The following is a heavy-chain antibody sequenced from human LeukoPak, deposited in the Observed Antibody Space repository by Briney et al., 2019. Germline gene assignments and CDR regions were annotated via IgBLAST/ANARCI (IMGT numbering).Heavy chain of an antibody. CDR2: IIPIFGTE. Sequence: ASVKVSCKASGGTFISYAVNWVRQAPGQGREWMGGIIPIFGTENYAQKFQGRITITTDESTSTAYMELSSLRSEDTAVYYCARDLTGYSSGWENFDYWGQGTLVTVSS. J-gene: IGHJ4*02. V-gene: IGHV1-69*05. D-gene: IGHD6-19*01. CDR3: ARDLTGYSSGWENFDY. CDR1: GGTFISYA.